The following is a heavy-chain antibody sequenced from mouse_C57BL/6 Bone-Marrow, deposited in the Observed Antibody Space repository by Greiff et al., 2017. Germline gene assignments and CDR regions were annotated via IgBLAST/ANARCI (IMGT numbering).Heavy chain of an antibody. Sequence: QVQLQQPGAELVMPGASVKLSCKASGYTFTSYWMHWVKQRLEQGLEWIGYIYPRDGSTKYNEKFKGKATLTADKSSSTAYMQLNSLTSEDSAVYFCARSGIYYGSSYDYAMDYWGQGTSVTVSS. CDR2: IYPRDGST. D-gene: IGHD1-1*01. V-gene: IGHV1S12*01. J-gene: IGHJ4*01. CDR3: ARSGIYYGSSYDYAMDY. CDR1: GYTFTSYW.